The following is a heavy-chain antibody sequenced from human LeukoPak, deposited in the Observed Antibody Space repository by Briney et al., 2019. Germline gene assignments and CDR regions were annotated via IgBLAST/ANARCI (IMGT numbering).Heavy chain of an antibody. D-gene: IGHD7-27*01. V-gene: IGHV3-30-3*01. CDR1: GFTFNTYA. Sequence: PGTSLRLSCAASGFTFNTYAMHWVRQAPGKGLEWVAVISYDGSNKYYADSVKGRFTISRDNSRNTLSLQMNSLRAEDTAVYYCARDNNWGSTHYWGQGTLVTVSS. J-gene: IGHJ4*02. CDR3: ARDNNWGSTHY. CDR2: ISYDGSNK.